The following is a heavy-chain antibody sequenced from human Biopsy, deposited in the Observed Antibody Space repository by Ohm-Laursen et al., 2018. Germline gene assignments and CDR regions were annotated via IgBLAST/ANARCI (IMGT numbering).Heavy chain of an antibody. J-gene: IGHJ4*02. CDR1: GGSFTGHY. Sequence: SDTLSLTCTVSGGSFTGHYWSWIRQPPGKGLVWIGHISYTGYTSYNASLKSRVTISVDTSRNHFSLRLSSLTAADTAVYNCARGSNDFGGLYFPRWGQGTLLTVSS. V-gene: IGHV4-59*11. D-gene: IGHD4-23*01. CDR2: ISYTGYT. CDR3: ARGSNDFGGLYFPR.